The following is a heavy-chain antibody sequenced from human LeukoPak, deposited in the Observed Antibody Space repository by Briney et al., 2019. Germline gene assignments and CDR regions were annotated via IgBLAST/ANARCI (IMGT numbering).Heavy chain of an antibody. CDR3: ARGPHVIANSWFDP. CDR2: MNPNSGNT. CDR1: GYTFTSYD. D-gene: IGHD2-21*01. J-gene: IGHJ5*02. V-gene: IGHV1-8*03. Sequence: ASVKVSCKASGYTFTSYDINWVRQATGQGLEWMGWMNPNSGNTGYAQKFQGRVTITRNTSISTAYMELSSLRSEDTAVHYCARGPHVIANSWFDPWGQGTLVTVSS.